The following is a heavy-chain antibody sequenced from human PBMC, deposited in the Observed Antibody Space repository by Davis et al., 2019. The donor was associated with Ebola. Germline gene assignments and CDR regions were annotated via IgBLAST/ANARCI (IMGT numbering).Heavy chain of an antibody. D-gene: IGHD1-26*01. CDR3: ARVRDSGSLLPSFAFDY. Sequence: SETLSLTCTVSGGSISGSTSSDYYWGWIRQPPGKGLEWIGRIYYSGSTDYSPSLKSRVTISVDTSKNQFSLKLSSVTAADRALYYCARVRDSGSLLPSFAFDYWGQGALVSVSS. CDR1: GGSISGSTSSDYY. CDR2: IYYSGST. J-gene: IGHJ4*02. V-gene: IGHV4-39*07.